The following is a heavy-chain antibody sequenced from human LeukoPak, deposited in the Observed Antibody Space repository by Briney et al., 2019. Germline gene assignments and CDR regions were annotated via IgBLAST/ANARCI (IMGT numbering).Heavy chain of an antibody. CDR1: GFTFSSYS. D-gene: IGHD2-2*01. Sequence: QPGGSLRLSCAASGFTFSSYSMNWVRQAPGKGLEWVSYIGSSSSTIYYGDSVKGRFTISRDNAKNSLYLQMNSLRVEDTAVYYCAGDVVAARLDYWGQGTLVTVSS. CDR3: AGDVVAARLDY. J-gene: IGHJ4*02. V-gene: IGHV3-48*01. CDR2: IGSSSSTI.